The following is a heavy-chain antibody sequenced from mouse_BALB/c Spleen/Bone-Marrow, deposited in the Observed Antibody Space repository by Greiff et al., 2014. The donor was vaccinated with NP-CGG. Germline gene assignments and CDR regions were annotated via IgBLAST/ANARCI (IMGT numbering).Heavy chain of an antibody. V-gene: IGHV1-26*01. J-gene: IGHJ3*01. Sequence: VQLQQSGPDLVKPGASVKMSCKASGYSFTGYYMYWVKQSHGKSLEWIGRVNPNNGDISYNQKFKGKAILTVDKSSSTAYMELRSLTSEDSAVYYCARSTATGFAYWGQGTLVTVSA. CDR2: VNPNNGDI. CDR1: GYSFTGYY. CDR3: ARSTATGFAY. D-gene: IGHD1-2*01.